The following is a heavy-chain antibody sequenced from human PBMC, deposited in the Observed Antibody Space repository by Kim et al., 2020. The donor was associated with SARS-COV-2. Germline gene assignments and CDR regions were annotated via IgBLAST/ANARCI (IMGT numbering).Heavy chain of an antibody. Sequence: SVKGRFTISRDNSKNTLYLQMKSLRAEDTAVYYCARDSTLWFGELSWAYWGQGTLVTVSS. V-gene: IGHV3-30*01. D-gene: IGHD3-10*01. J-gene: IGHJ4*02. CDR3: ARDSTLWFGELSWAY.